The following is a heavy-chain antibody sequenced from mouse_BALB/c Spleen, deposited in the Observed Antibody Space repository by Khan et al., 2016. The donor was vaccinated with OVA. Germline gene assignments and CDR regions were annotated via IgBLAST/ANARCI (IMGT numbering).Heavy chain of an antibody. V-gene: IGHV2-9-2*01. J-gene: IGHJ3*01. Sequence: QVQLKESGPGLVAPSQSLSITCTVSGFSLTSYDISWIRQPPGKGLELLGVIWTGGGTHYNSAFMSRLSISKDNSKSQVFLKMHSLQTDDTAIHYCVRKNWYESWFAYWVQGTLGTVSA. CDR1: GFSLTSYD. D-gene: IGHD2-14*01. CDR2: IWTGGGT. CDR3: VRKNWYESWFAY.